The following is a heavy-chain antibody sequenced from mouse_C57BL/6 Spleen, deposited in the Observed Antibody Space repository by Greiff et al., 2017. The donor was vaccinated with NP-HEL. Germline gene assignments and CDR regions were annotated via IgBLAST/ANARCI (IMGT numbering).Heavy chain of an antibody. V-gene: IGHV5-9-1*02. J-gene: IGHJ4*01. Sequence: EVKVVESGAGLVKPGGSLKLSCAASGFTFSSYAMSWVRQTPEKRLEWVAYISSGGDYIYYADTVKGRFTISRDNARNTLYLQMSSLKSEDTAMYYCTRDRQLLRPFYAMDYWGQGTSVTVSS. CDR1: GFTFSSYA. D-gene: IGHD1-2*01. CDR2: ISSGGDYI. CDR3: TRDRQLLRPFYAMDY.